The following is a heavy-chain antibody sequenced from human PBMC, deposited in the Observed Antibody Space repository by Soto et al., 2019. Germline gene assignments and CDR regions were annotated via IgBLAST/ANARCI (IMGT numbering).Heavy chain of an antibody. CDR3: ARLFTDYSYCSSTSCYSNWFDP. V-gene: IGHV1-69*13. J-gene: IGHJ5*02. D-gene: IGHD2-2*01. Sequence: LVKVSCKASGGTFSSYAISWVRQAPGQGLEWMGGIIPIFGTANCAQKFQGRVTITADESTSTAYMELSSLRSEDTAVYYCARLFTDYSYCSSTSCYSNWFDPWGQGTLGTVSS. CDR1: GGTFSSYA. CDR2: IIPIFGTA.